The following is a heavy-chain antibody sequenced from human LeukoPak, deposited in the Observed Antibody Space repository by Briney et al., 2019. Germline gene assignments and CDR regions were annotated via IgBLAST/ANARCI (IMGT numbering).Heavy chain of an antibody. CDR2: IRYDGSNK. Sequence: GGPLRLSCAASGFTFTTYGMHWVRQAPGKGLEWVTFIRYDGSNKYYADSVKGRFTISRDNSKNTVYLQMNSLRAEDTAVYYCAKAQDGYNAFDIWGQGTMVTVSS. D-gene: IGHD5-24*01. CDR1: GFTFTTYG. V-gene: IGHV3-30*02. CDR3: AKAQDGYNAFDI. J-gene: IGHJ3*02.